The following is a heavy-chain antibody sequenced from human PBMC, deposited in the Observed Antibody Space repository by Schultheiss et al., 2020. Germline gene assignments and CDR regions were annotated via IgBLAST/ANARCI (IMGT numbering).Heavy chain of an antibody. J-gene: IGHJ6*03. V-gene: IGHV3-74*01. CDR1: GFTFINYR. CDR3: ARDHGGSYYYYYYMDV. Sequence: GESLKISCAASGFTFINYRMNWVRQAPGKGLVWVSRISTDGSRTDYADSVKGRFTISRDNARNTLYLQMDSLRVEDTAVYYCARDHGGSYYYYYYMDVWGKGTTVTVSS. CDR2: ISTDGSRT. D-gene: IGHD2-15*01.